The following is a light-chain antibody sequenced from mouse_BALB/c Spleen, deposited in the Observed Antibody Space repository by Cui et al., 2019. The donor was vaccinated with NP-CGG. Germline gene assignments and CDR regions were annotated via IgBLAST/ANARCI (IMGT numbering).Light chain of an antibody. CDR2: GTN. V-gene: IGLV1*01. J-gene: IGLJ1*01. Sequence: QAVVTQESALTTSPGETVTLTCRSSTGAVTTNNYANWVQEKPDHLFTGLIGGTNNRAPGVHARFSGSLIGDKAALTITGAQTEDEAIYFCVLWYSNHWVFGGGTKLTVL. CDR1: TGAVTTNNY. CDR3: VLWYSNHWV.